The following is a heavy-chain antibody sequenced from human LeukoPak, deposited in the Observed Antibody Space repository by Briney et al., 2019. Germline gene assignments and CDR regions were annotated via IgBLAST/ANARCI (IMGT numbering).Heavy chain of an antibody. D-gene: IGHD6-25*01. J-gene: IGHJ4*02. V-gene: IGHV3-48*02. Sequence: GGSLRLSCAASGFTFSGYSMNWVRQAAGKGLEWVSYLGPSSNAIHYADSVKGRFTISRDNAKNPLYLLMNSLRDEDTAVYYCARAAYSSGPDYWGQGTLVTVSS. CDR3: ARAAYSSGPDY. CDR1: GFTFSGYS. CDR2: LGPSSNAI.